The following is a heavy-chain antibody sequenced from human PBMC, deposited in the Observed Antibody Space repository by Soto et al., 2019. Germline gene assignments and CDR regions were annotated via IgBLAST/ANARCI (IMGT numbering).Heavy chain of an antibody. V-gene: IGHV4-59*01. Sequence: SSETLSLTCTVSGGSISSYYWSWIRQPPGKGLEWIGYIYYSGSTNYNPSLKSRVTISVDTSKNQFSLKLSSVTAADTAVYYCARLGYSSSHEWYSSYGTDVWGQATPVTVS. CDR1: GGSISSYY. CDR3: ARLGYSSSHEWYSSYGTDV. CDR2: IYYSGST. D-gene: IGHD6-6*01. J-gene: IGHJ6*02.